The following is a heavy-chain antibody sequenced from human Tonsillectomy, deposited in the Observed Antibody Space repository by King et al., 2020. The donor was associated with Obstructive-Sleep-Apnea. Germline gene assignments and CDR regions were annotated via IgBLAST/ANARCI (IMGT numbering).Heavy chain of an antibody. V-gene: IGHV3-9*01. CDR1: GFTFDDYA. D-gene: IGHD3-9*01. CDR3: AKASYDILTGYDDY. CDR2: ISWNRGSI. J-gene: IGHJ4*02. Sequence: VQLVESGGGLVQPGRSLRLSCAASGFTFDDYAMHWVRQAPGKGLEWVSGISWNRGSIGYADSVKGRFTISRDNAKNSLYLQMNSLRAEDTALYYCAKASYDILTGYDDYWGQGTLVTVSS.